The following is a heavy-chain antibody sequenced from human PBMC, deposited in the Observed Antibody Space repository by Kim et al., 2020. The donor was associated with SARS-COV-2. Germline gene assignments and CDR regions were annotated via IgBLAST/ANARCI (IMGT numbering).Heavy chain of an antibody. CDR2: INYDGSTR. CDR3: VRLLEEPGGNAMDV. CDR1: GFVFSRYW. Sequence: GGSLRLSCGASGFVFSRYWMHWVRQATGKGLVWVSRINYDGSTRNYADSVMGRFTISRDNGKDALYLQMDSLRAEDTGVYYCVRLLEEPGGNAMDVWGQGTTVTVSS. D-gene: IGHD3-16*01. J-gene: IGHJ6*02. V-gene: IGHV3-74*01.